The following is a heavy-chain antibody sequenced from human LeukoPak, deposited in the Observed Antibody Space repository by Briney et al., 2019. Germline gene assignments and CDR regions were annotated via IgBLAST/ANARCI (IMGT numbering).Heavy chain of an antibody. J-gene: IGHJ5*02. D-gene: IGHD1-1*01. Sequence: AETLSLTCAVYGGSFSGYYWSWIRQPPGKGLEWIGEINHSGSTNYNPALESRVTISVDTSKNQFSLKLSSVTAADAAVYYCARQRRYTRNWFDPWGQGTLVTVSS. CDR1: GGSFSGYY. V-gene: IGHV4-34*01. CDR2: INHSGST. CDR3: ARQRRYTRNWFDP.